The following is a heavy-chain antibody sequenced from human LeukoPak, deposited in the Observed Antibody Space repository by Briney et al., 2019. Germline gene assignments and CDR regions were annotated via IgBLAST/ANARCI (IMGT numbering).Heavy chain of an antibody. CDR1: GGSISSYY. CDR2: VYYSGTT. D-gene: IGHD6-19*01. CDR3: ARGTLYRGWSYYLDF. V-gene: IGHV4-39*07. J-gene: IGHJ4*02. Sequence: SETLSLTCTVSGGSISSYYWGWIRQPPGKALEWIGSVYYSGTTSYNPSLKSRVTISVDMSKNHFSLRLRSVTAADTAMYYCARGTLYRGWSYYLDFWGQGSQVTVSS.